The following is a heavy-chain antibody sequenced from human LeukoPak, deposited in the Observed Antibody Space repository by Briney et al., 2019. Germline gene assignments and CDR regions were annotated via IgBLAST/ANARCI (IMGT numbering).Heavy chain of an antibody. Sequence: GASVKVSCKASGYTFSGFYMHWVRQAPGQGLEWMGWVNPNSGGTNYAQKFQGRVTMTRDTSISTVYMELSSLRSDDMAVYYCARDPPNESTSTTQFDYWGQGTLVTVSS. CDR1: GYTFSGFY. J-gene: IGHJ4*02. D-gene: IGHD2-8*01. CDR3: ARDPPNESTSTTQFDY. CDR2: VNPNSGGT. V-gene: IGHV1-2*02.